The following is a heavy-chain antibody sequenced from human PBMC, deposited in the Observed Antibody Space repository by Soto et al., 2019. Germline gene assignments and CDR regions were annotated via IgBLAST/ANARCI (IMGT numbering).Heavy chain of an antibody. CDR1: GFTFSSYA. J-gene: IGHJ6*02. CDR2: ISYDGSNK. CDR3: ARVNNLRSRGMDV. Sequence: GGSLRLSCAASGFTFSSYAMHWVRQAPGKGLEWVAVISYDGSNKYYADSVKGRFTISRDNSKNTLYLQMNSLRAEDTAVYYCARVNNLRSRGMDVWGQGTTVTVSS. V-gene: IGHV3-30-3*01.